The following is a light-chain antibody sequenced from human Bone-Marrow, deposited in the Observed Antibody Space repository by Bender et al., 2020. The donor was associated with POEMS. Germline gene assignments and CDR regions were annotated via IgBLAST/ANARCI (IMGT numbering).Light chain of an antibody. CDR3: AAWDAGLSGGV. J-gene: IGLJ3*02. Sequence: QSVLTQPPSASGTPGQRVTISCSGSNSNIGTNAVNWYQQFPGTALKLLIYSGNQRPSGVPDRFYACKSGTSAFLAISGLQSEDEADYYCAAWDAGLSGGVVGGGTKLTVL. CDR1: NSNIGTNA. V-gene: IGLV1-44*01. CDR2: SGN.